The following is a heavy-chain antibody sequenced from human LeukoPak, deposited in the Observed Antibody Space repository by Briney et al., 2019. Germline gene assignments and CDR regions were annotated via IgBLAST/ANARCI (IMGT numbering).Heavy chain of an antibody. CDR1: GFTFSSYG. CDR3: AKDWRSCSTRVFVDY. D-gene: IGHD2-15*01. Sequence: PGGSLRLSCAASGFTFSSYGMHWVRQAPGKGLEWVAVISYDGSNKYYAGSVKGRFTISRDNSKNTLYLQMNSLRAEDTAVYYCAKDWRSCSTRVFVDYWGQGTLVTVSS. V-gene: IGHV3-30*18. J-gene: IGHJ4*02. CDR2: ISYDGSNK.